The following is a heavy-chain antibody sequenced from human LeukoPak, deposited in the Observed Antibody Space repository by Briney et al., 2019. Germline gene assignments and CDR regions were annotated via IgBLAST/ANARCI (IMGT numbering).Heavy chain of an antibody. CDR2: INHSGST. CDR3: ARGRNYYDSSGYYDVGAFDI. CDR1: GGFFSGYY. Sequence: SETLSLTCAVYGGFFSGYYWSWIRQPPGKGLEWIGEINHSGSTNYNPSLKSRVTISVDTSKNQFSLKLSSVTAADTAVYYCARGRNYYDSSGYYDVGAFDIWGQGTMVTVSS. D-gene: IGHD3-22*01. J-gene: IGHJ3*02. V-gene: IGHV4-34*01.